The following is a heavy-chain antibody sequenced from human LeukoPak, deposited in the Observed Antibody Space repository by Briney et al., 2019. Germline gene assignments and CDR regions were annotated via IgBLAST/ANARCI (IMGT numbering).Heavy chain of an antibody. CDR3: ARDWDGSGWSFDY. V-gene: IGHV3-7*01. D-gene: IGHD6-19*01. CDR1: GFTFSNYW. J-gene: IGHJ4*02. Sequence: GGSLRLSCAASGFTFSNYWMSWVRQAPGKRLEWVANIKTDGSEKSYVDSVKGRFTISRDNAKNSLFLQMNSLRAEDTAIYYCARDWDGSGWSFDYWGQGTLVTVSS. CDR2: IKTDGSEK.